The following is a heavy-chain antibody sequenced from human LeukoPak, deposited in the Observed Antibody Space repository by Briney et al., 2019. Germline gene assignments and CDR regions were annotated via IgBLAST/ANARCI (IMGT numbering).Heavy chain of an antibody. D-gene: IGHD3-10*01. Sequence: ASVKVSCKASGYTFTGYYMHWVRQAPGQGLEWMGWINPNPNSGGTNYAQKFQGRVTMTRDTSISTAYMELSRLRFDDTAVYYCARAHYYGSGSYYIGVPDDWGQGTLVTVSS. J-gene: IGHJ4*02. V-gene: IGHV1-2*02. CDR3: ARAHYYGSGSYYIGVPDD. CDR1: GYTFTGYY. CDR2: INPNPNSGGT.